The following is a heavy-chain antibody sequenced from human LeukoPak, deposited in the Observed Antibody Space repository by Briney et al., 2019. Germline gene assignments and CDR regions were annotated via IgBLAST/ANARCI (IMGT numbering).Heavy chain of an antibody. D-gene: IGHD3-3*01. CDR2: INPNSGGT. J-gene: IGHJ4*02. CDR3: ARANDFWSGPLYYFDY. V-gene: IGHV1-2*02. Sequence: ASVKVSCKASGYTFTGYYMHWVRQAPGQGLEWMGWINPNSGGTNYAQKFQGRVTMTRDTSISTAYMELSRLRSDDTAAYYCARANDFWSGPLYYFDYWGQGTLVTVSS. CDR1: GYTFTGYY.